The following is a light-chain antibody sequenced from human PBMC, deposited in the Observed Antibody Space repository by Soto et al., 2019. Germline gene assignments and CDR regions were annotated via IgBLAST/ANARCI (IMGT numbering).Light chain of an antibody. Sequence: DNQMTQSPSTLSASVGDRVTITCRASQSISSWLAWYQQKPGKAPKLLIYEASNLESGVPSRFSGSGSGTEFTLTISSLQPDDFATYYCQQSNNYPWTFGQGTKVDIK. J-gene: IGKJ1*01. CDR2: EAS. V-gene: IGKV1-5*03. CDR3: QQSNNYPWT. CDR1: QSISSW.